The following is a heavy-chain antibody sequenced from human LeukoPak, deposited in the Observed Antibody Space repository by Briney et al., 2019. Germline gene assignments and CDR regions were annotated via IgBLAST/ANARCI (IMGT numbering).Heavy chain of an antibody. CDR1: GNTFTGYY. D-gene: IGHD5-18*01. V-gene: IGHV1-2*02. CDR3: AREGFTYGADNWFDP. J-gene: IGHJ5*02. CDR2: INPNSGGT. Sequence: ASVKVSCTASGNTFTGYYLHWVRQAPGQGLEWMGWINPNSGGTNYARKFQGRVTMTRHTSISTAYMELSRLRSDDTAVYYCAREGFTYGADNWFDPWGQGTLVTVSS.